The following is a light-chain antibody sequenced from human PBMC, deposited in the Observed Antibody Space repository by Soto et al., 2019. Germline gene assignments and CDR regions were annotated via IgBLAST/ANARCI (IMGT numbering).Light chain of an antibody. J-gene: IGKJ1*01. CDR3: QQSYTTPSWT. V-gene: IGKV1-39*01. CDR2: AVS. Sequence: DIQLIQSPSSLSASVGDRVTITCHTSQRVSSYLNWYQQKPGKAPKLLISAVSTLHSGVPSRFSGSGSETDFTLTISSLQPEDSGTYYCQQSYTTPSWTFGQGTKVEI. CDR1: QRVSSY.